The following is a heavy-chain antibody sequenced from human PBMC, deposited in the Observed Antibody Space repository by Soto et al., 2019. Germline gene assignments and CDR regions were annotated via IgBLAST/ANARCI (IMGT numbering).Heavy chain of an antibody. J-gene: IGHJ4*02. CDR1: GGTFSSYA. V-gene: IGHV1-69*01. CDR2: IIPIFGTA. D-gene: IGHD6-13*01. CDR3: ASRGYSSSWSAGAFDY. Sequence: QVQLVQSGAEVKKPGSSVKVSCKASGGTFSSYAISWVRQAPGQGLEWMGGIIPIFGTANYAQKFQGRVTITADESTSTADRELSSLRSENTAVYDCASRGYSSSWSAGAFDYWGQGTLVTVSS.